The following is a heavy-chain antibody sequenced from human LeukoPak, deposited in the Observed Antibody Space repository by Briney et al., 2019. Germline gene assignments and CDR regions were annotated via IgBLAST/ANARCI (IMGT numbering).Heavy chain of an antibody. Sequence: GGSLRLSCAASGFTVSTNYMTWVRQAPGKGLEWVSVIYSGGKTNYADSVKGRFTISRDNSKNTLYLQMNSLRAEDTAAYYCARGVANYYDSSGYQNWGQGTLVTVSS. CDR3: ARGVANYYDSSGYQN. D-gene: IGHD3-22*01. CDR1: GFTVSTNY. CDR2: IYSGGKT. J-gene: IGHJ4*02. V-gene: IGHV3-53*01.